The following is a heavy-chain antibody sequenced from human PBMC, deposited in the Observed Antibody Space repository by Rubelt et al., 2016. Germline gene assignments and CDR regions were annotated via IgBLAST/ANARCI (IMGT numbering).Heavy chain of an antibody. V-gene: IGHV4-34*01. Sequence: QVQLQQWGAGLLKPSETLSLTCAVYGGSFSGYYWSWIRQPPGKGLEWIGEINHSGSTNYNPSLKSRVTMSVATYKNRLSLKERSVTAADAAVYYCARGKEGLGVTMMDYWGQGTLVTVSS. CDR1: GGSFSGYY. CDR2: INHSGST. J-gene: IGHJ4*02. CDR3: ARGKEGLGVTMMDY. D-gene: IGHD3-22*01.